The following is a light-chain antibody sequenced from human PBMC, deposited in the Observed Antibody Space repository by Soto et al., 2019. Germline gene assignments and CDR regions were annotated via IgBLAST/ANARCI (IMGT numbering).Light chain of an antibody. CDR1: QSVSSN. Sequence: ESVMTQSPSTLSVSPGERVTLSCRASQSVSSNLAWYQQKPGQAPRLLIYGASTRATGIPARFSGSGSGTDFTLTISRLEPEDFAVYYCQQYGSSGTFGQGTKVDIK. J-gene: IGKJ1*01. V-gene: IGKV3-15*01. CDR2: GAS. CDR3: QQYGSSGT.